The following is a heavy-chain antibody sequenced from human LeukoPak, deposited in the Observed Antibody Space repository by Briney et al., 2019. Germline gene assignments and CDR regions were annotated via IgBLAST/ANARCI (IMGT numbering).Heavy chain of an antibody. J-gene: IGHJ4*02. CDR3: AGYNCSSTRCYTGGFDY. Sequence: GGSLRLSCAASGFIFSDYYMSWIRQAPGKGLEWVSYISSDTSTIFYADSVKGRFTISRDSSKNTLYLQMNSLRAEDTAVYYCAGYNCSSTRCYTGGFDYWGQGTLVTVSS. V-gene: IGHV3-11*01. CDR1: GFIFSDYY. CDR2: ISSDTSTI. D-gene: IGHD2-2*02.